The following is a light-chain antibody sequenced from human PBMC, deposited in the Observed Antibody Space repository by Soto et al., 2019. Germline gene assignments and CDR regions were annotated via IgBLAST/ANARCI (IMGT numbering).Light chain of an antibody. J-gene: IGLJ2*01. CDR1: SGSIATNY. Sequence: NFMLTQPHSVSESPGKTVTISCTGSSGSIATNYVQWYQQRPGSAPTTVIYEDNQRSSGVPDRFSGSIDSSSNSATLTNSGLKTEDEADYYCQSYDSNNRGVFGGGTKLTVL. CDR3: QSYDSNNRGV. CDR2: EDN. V-gene: IGLV6-57*02.